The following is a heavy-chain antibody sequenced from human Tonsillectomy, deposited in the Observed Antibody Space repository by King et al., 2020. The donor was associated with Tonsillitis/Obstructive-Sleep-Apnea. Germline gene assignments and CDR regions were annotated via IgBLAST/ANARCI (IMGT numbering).Heavy chain of an antibody. CDR3: ARTYYYDSSGYPWWYFDL. D-gene: IGHD3-22*01. J-gene: IGHJ2*01. CDR2: INPSGGST. CDR1: GYTFTSYY. V-gene: IGHV1-46*01. Sequence: VQLVESGAEVKKPGASVKVSCKASGYTFTSYYMHWVRQAPGQGLEWMGIINPSGGSTSYAQKFQGRVTMTRDTSTSTVYMELSRLRAEDTAVYYCARTYYYDSSGYPWWYFDLWGRGTLVTVSS.